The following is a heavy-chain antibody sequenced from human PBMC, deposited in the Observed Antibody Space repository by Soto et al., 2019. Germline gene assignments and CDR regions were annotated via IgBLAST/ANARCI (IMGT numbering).Heavy chain of an antibody. Sequence: PGESLKISCKGSGYYFSSNWIAWVRQLPGKGLEWMGIIYPGDSDTRYSPSFQGQVTISADKSISTAYLQWSSLKASDTAMYYCARPREAGKYYYGVDVWGQGTTVTVSS. V-gene: IGHV5-51*01. CDR3: ARPREAGKYYYGVDV. CDR1: GYYFSSNW. CDR2: IYPGDSDT. J-gene: IGHJ6*02. D-gene: IGHD6-19*01.